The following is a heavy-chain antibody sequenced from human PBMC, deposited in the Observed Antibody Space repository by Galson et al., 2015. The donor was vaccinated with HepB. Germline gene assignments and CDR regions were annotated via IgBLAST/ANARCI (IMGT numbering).Heavy chain of an antibody. CDR2: IDPTDSYT. CDR1: GYNFTNYW. Sequence: QSGAEVKKPGESLRIPCKTSGYNFTNYWVSWVRQMPGKGPEWMGKIDPTDSYTNYSPSFQGHVTISTDKSVSTAYLQWNSLKASDTAIYYCARQPYYYDALTGYYRVTYYFDYWGPGALVTVSP. D-gene: IGHD3-9*01. J-gene: IGHJ4*02. CDR3: ARQPYYYDALTGYYRVTYYFDY. V-gene: IGHV5-10-1*01.